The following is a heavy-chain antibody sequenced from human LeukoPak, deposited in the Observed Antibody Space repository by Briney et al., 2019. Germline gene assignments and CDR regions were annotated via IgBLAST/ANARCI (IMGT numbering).Heavy chain of an antibody. J-gene: IGHJ4*02. CDR1: GFTFSSYS. V-gene: IGHV3-21*01. CDR3: ARIYYGSGTPPH. D-gene: IGHD3-10*01. Sequence: PGGSLRLSCAASGFTFSSYSMNWVRQAPGKGLEWVSSISSSSSYTYYADSVKGRFTISRDNAKNSLFLQMNSLRDEDTAVYYCARIYYGSGTPPHWGQGTLVTVSS. CDR2: ISSSSSYT.